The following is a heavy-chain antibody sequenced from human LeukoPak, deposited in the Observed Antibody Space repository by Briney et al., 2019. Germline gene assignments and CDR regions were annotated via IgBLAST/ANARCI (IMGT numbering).Heavy chain of an antibody. Sequence: GGSLRLSCAASGFSFSSYAMHWVRQAPGKGLEWVAVIWYDGGNKYYADSVKGRFTISRDNSKNTLYLEMNSLRAEDTAVYYCARAVVTAIGYPGAFGIWGQGTMVTVSS. CDR2: IWYDGGNK. CDR3: ARAVVTAIGYPGAFGI. J-gene: IGHJ3*02. V-gene: IGHV3-33*01. CDR1: GFSFSSYA. D-gene: IGHD2-21*02.